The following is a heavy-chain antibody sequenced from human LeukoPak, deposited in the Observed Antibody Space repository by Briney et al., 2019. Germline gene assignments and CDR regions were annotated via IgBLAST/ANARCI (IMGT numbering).Heavy chain of an antibody. V-gene: IGHV3-23*01. CDR3: VVRAMATTTVDY. CDR1: GFTFSSYA. J-gene: IGHJ4*02. Sequence: PGGSLRLSCAASGFTFSSYAMSWVRQAPGKGLEWVSAISGSGGSTYYADSVKGRFTISRDNSKNTLYLQMNSLRAEDTAVYYCVVRAMATTTVDYWGQGTLVTVSS. CDR2: ISGSGGST. D-gene: IGHD5-24*01.